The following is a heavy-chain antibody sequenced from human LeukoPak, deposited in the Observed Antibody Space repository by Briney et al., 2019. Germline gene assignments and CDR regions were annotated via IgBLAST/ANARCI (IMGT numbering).Heavy chain of an antibody. D-gene: IGHD3-22*01. V-gene: IGHV3-48*03. CDR3: ARDRDPDYNDSSGYRRVNPFHI. CDR2: ISTIVSTK. J-gene: IGHJ3*02. Sequence: PVGSLRLSCAASVFTFSIDEINCVRHAPRKWLEWVSYISTIVSTKYYTDSVKGRFTIYRDNAKNSLYLQMKSLRAEDTAVYYCARDRDPDYNDSSGYRRVNPFHIWGQGTVVPVSS. CDR1: VFTFSIDE.